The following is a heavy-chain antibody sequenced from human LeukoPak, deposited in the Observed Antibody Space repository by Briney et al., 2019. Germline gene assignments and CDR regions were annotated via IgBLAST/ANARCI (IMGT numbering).Heavy chain of an antibody. J-gene: IGHJ4*02. CDR1: GFTFSSYP. V-gene: IGHV3-23*01. CDR2: TSTSGGSA. CDR3: ARYSGSYYYPPAWDL. D-gene: IGHD1-26*01. Sequence: GGSLRLSCAASGFTFSSYPMTWVRQAPGKGLEWVSATSTSGGSAYYADSVKGRFTISGDNSKNTLYLQMDSLRADDTAVYYCARYSGSYYYPPAWDLWGQGTLVTVSS.